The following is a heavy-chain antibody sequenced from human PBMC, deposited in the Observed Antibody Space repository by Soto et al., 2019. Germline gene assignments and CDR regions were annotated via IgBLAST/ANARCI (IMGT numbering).Heavy chain of an antibody. Sequence: PGGSLRLSCAASGFTFSSYWMHWVRQAPGKGLVWVSRINSDGSSTSYADSVKGRFTISRDNAKNTLYLQMNSLRAEDTAVYYCARVGPSGYYDLWSGYPMDVWGQGTTVTVSS. CDR1: GFTFSSYW. J-gene: IGHJ6*02. V-gene: IGHV3-74*01. CDR2: INSDGSST. D-gene: IGHD3-3*01. CDR3: ARVGPSGYYDLWSGYPMDV.